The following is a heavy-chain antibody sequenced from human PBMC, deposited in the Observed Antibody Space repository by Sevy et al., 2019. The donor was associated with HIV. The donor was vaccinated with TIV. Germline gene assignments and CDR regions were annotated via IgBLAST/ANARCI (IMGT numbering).Heavy chain of an antibody. CDR2: INXDGSQK. D-gene: IGHD1-26*01. V-gene: IGHV3-7*01. CDR3: VRAIGAXASX. CDR1: GFXLSNYW. J-gene: IGHJ4*02. Sequence: GGSLRLSCAASGFXLSNYWIXWVRQAPGKGLEWXANINXDGSQKYSVDSVKGRFTVSRDTAKNSVFLLMNSLRVEDTGVYYCVRAIGAXASXXGXXTLVTVSS.